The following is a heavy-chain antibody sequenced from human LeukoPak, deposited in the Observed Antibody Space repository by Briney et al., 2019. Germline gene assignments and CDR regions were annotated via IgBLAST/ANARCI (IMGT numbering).Heavy chain of an antibody. CDR1: GFTFSSYS. CDR2: ISSSSSYI. J-gene: IGHJ4*02. Sequence: GGSLRLSCAASGFTFSSYSMNWVRQAPGKGLEWVSSISSSSSYIYYADSVKGRFTISRDNAKNSLYLQMNSLRAEDTAVYYCASSVWGCSGGSCYPPRDYWGQGTLVTVSS. D-gene: IGHD2-15*01. V-gene: IGHV3-21*01. CDR3: ASSVWGCSGGSCYPPRDY.